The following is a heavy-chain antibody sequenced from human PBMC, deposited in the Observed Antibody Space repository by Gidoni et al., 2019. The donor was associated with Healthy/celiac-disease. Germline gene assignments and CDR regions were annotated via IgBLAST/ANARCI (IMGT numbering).Heavy chain of an antibody. Sequence: QLQLVESGGGVDQPGRSLRPSCPASGFTSSPSGMHWVRQAPGKGLEWVAVIWYDGSNKYYADCVKGRFTISRDNSKNTLYLQMNSLRAEDTAVYYCARDPPADYYDSSGWDYWGQGTLVAVSS. CDR3: ARDPPADYYDSSGWDY. CDR2: IWYDGSNK. D-gene: IGHD3-22*01. CDR1: GFTSSPSG. J-gene: IGHJ4*02. V-gene: IGHV3-33*01.